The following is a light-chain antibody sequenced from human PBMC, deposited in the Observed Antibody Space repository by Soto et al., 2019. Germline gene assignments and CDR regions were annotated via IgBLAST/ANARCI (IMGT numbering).Light chain of an antibody. CDR1: QSVSSY. Sequence: EIVMTQSPATLSVSPGERATLSCRASQSVSSYLAWYQQKPGQAPRLLIYDTSNRATGVPDRFSGSGSGTDFTLTISRLEPEDFAVYNCQQYGTSPPTFGQGTKVDIK. CDR3: QQYGTSPPT. J-gene: IGKJ1*01. V-gene: IGKV3-20*01. CDR2: DTS.